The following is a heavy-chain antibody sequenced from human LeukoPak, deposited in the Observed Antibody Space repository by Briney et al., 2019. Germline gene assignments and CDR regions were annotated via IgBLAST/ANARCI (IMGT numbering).Heavy chain of an antibody. CDR2: IRGSGGST. CDR3: AKQVRGGGYYGMDV. V-gene: IGHV3-23*01. J-gene: IGHJ6*02. D-gene: IGHD3-10*01. Sequence: GSLRLSCAASGFTFSSYDMTWVRPAPGKGLEWVSSIRGSGGSTFYADSVKGRFTISRDNSKNTLYLQMNSLRAEDTAVYYCAKQVRGGGYYGMDVWGQGTTVTVSS. CDR1: GFTFSSYD.